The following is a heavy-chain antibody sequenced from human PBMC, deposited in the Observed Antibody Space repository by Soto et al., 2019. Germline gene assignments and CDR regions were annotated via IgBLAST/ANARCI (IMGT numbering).Heavy chain of an antibody. J-gene: IGHJ3*02. Sequence: QVQLVQSGAEVKKPGASVKVSCKASGYTFTSYGISWVRQAPGQGLEWMGWISAYNGNTNYAQKLQGRVTMTTDTTTTTVYMELRSLRSDDTAVYYCAGVCCPYSGSYYNASDIWGQGTMVTVSS. CDR2: ISAYNGNT. CDR3: AGVCCPYSGSYYNASDI. D-gene: IGHD1-26*01. CDR1: GYTFTSYG. V-gene: IGHV1-18*01.